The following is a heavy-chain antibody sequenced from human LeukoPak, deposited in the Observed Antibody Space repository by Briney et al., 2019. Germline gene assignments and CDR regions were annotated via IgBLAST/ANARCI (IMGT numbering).Heavy chain of an antibody. J-gene: IGHJ6*02. CDR2: ITVYNGNT. CDR3: ARDRFYDTGSHPEGGGMDV. D-gene: IGHD3-10*01. CDR1: GYTFSSFG. V-gene: IGHV1-18*01. Sequence: ASVKVSCKASGYTFSSFGITWVRQAPGQGLEWMGRITVYNGNTNYAPKLQGRVTMTTDTSTSTAYMELKSLRSDDTAVYYCARDRFYDTGSHPEGGGMDVWGQGTTVSVSS.